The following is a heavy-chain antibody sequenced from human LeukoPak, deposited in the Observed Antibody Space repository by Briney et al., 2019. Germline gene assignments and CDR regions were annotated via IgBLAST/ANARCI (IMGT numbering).Heavy chain of an antibody. CDR1: GFTFDDYA. Sequence: PGRSLRLSCAASGFTFDDYAMHPVRQAPGQRQDRVSGISWNSGSLGYADSVQGRFTISRDNAKHSLYLQMNSLRADDTALYYCAKAEYYYDSSGYQDYWGQGTLVTVSS. CDR2: ISWNSGSL. CDR3: AKAEYYYDSSGYQDY. V-gene: IGHV3-9*01. D-gene: IGHD3-22*01. J-gene: IGHJ4*02.